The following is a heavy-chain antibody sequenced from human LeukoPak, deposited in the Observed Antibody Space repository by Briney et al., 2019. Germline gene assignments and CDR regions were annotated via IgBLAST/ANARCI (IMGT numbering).Heavy chain of an antibody. J-gene: IGHJ3*02. CDR1: GFTFNDYY. CDR2: ISSSGTTI. CDR3: ARGDPTVTTTGSGGLDI. V-gene: IGHV3-11*04. D-gene: IGHD4-17*01. Sequence: GGSLRLSCAASGFTFNDYYMTWIRQAPGKGLEWVSYISSSGTTIYYADSVKGRFTISRDNAKNSLYLQMNTLRAEDTAVYYCARGDPTVTTTGSGGLDIWGQGTMVTVSS.